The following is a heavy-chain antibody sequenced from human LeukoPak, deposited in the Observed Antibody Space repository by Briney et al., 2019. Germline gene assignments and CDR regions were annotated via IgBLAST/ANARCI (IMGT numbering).Heavy chain of an antibody. V-gene: IGHV4-38-2*02. CDR3: ARDIRGPLSTAGYCSSTSCYGEDNWFDP. CDR1: GYSISSGYY. D-gene: IGHD2-2*01. J-gene: IGHJ5*02. Sequence: SETLSLTCAVSGYSISSGYYWGWIRQPPGKGLEWIGNIYHSGSTYYNPSLKSRVTISVDTSKNQFSLKLSSVTAADTAVYYCARDIRGPLSTAGYCSSTSCYGEDNWFDPWGQGTLVTVSS. CDR2: IYHSGST.